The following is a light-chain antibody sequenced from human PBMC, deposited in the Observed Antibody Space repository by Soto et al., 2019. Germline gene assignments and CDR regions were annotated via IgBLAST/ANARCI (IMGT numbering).Light chain of an antibody. CDR1: SSDVGGYNY. CDR3: NSYTSKSTGV. CDR2: EVS. J-gene: IGLJ1*01. Sequence: QSALTQPASVSGSPGQSITISCTGTSSDVGGYNYVSWYQQHPGKAPKLIIYEVSNRPSGVSNRFSGSKSGNTASLTISGPQAEDEADYYCNSYTSKSTGVFGTGTKVTV. V-gene: IGLV2-14*01.